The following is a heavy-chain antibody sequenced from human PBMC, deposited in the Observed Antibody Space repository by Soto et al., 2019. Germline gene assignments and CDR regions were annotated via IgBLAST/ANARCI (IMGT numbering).Heavy chain of an antibody. D-gene: IGHD3-3*01. CDR3: ARIYDFWSGYPDY. CDR1: GFTFSSYA. V-gene: IGHV3-30-3*01. J-gene: IGHJ4*02. Sequence: VGSLRLSCAASGFTFSSYAMHWVRQAPGKGLEWVAVISYDGSNKYYADSVKGRFTISRDNSKNTLYLQMNSLRAEDTAVYYCARIYDFWSGYPDYWGQGTLVTSPQ. CDR2: ISYDGSNK.